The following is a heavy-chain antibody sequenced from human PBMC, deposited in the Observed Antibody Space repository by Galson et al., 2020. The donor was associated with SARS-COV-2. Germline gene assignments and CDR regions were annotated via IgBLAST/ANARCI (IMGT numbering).Heavy chain of an antibody. CDR1: GFKFGDYA. Sequence: GESLKISCTASGFKFGDYAMSWYRQAPGKGLEWVGFIRSKDDGGTTEYAASVKGRFIISRDDSKSIAYLQMNSLKTEDTAHYYCTRGGYSSSRHTPFDYWGQGTLVTVSS. J-gene: IGHJ4*02. D-gene: IGHD6-13*01. CDR3: TRGGYSSSRHTPFDY. CDR2: IRSKDDGGTT. V-gene: IGHV3-49*03.